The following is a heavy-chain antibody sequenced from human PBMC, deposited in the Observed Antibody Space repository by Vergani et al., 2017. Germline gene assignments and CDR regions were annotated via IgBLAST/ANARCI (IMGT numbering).Heavy chain of an antibody. J-gene: IGHJ4*02. V-gene: IGHV5-51*01. D-gene: IGHD2-2*01. CDR1: GYSFTSYW. Sequence: EVQLVQSGAEVNKPGESLKISCKGSGYSFTSYWIGWVRQLPGKGLEWMGIIYPGDSDTRYSPSFQGQVTISADNSISTAYLQWSSLKAADNAMYYCTRRYCSSTSCYLRYWGQGTLVTVSS. CDR3: TRRYCSSTSCYLRY. CDR2: IYPGDSDT.